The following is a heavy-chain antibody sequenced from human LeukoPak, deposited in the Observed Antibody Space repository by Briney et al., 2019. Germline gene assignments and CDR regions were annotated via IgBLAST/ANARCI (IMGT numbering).Heavy chain of an antibody. J-gene: IGHJ4*02. CDR1: GGSISSGDYY. CDR3: ARNYCSRTSCLPEDY. V-gene: IGHV4-30-4*08. D-gene: IGHD2-2*01. CDR2: IYYSGST. Sequence: SETLSLTCTVSGGSISSGDYYWSWIRQPPGKGLEWIGYIYYSGSTYYNPSLKSRVTISVDRSKNQFSLKLSSVTAADTAVYYCARNYCSRTSCLPEDYWGQGTLVTVSS.